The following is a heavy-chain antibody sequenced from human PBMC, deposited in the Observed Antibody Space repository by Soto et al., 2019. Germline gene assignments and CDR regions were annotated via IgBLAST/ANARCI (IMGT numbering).Heavy chain of an antibody. CDR3: ARQFVRLGGLTVLDFDY. J-gene: IGHJ4*02. Sequence: LGESLKISCKGSGYSFTSYWISWVRQMPGKGLEWMGRIDPSDSYTNYSPSFQGHVTISADKSISTAYLQWSSLKASDTAMYYCARQFVRLGGLTVLDFDYWGQGTLVTVSS. D-gene: IGHD5-12*01. CDR1: GYSFTSYW. CDR2: IDPSDSYT. V-gene: IGHV5-10-1*01.